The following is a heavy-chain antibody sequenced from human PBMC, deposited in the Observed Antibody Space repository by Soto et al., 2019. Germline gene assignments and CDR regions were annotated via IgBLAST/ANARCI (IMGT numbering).Heavy chain of an antibody. J-gene: IGHJ6*02. Sequence: SSVEVSCKXSGYTFTGYYMHLVRQAPGQGHEWIGWINPNSGGTNYAQKFQGRVTMTRDTSISTAYMELSRLRSDDTAVYYCAISIGPHYDILTGYLYYYYGMDVWGQGTTVTVSS. CDR3: AISIGPHYDILTGYLYYYYGMDV. CDR2: INPNSGGT. D-gene: IGHD3-9*01. CDR1: GYTFTGYY. V-gene: IGHV1-2*02.